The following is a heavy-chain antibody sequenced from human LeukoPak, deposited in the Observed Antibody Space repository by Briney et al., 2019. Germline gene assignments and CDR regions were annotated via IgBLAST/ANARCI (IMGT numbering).Heavy chain of an antibody. V-gene: IGHV3-7*03. CDR1: GFTVSSNY. CDR3: ASTSNNWFDP. CDR2: IKQDGSEK. J-gene: IGHJ5*02. Sequence: PGGSLRLSCAASGFTVSSNYMNWVRQAPGKGLEWVAVIKQDGSEKYYVDSLKGRFTISRDNAKNSLYLQMDSLRVEDTAVYYCASTSNNWFDPWGQGTLVTVSS. D-gene: IGHD2-8*01.